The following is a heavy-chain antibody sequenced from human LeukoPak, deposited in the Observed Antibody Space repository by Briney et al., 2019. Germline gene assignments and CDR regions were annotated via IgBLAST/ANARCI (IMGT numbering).Heavy chain of an antibody. CDR1: GGSFSGYY. J-gene: IGHJ6*02. Sequence: PSETLSLTCAVYGGSFSGYYWSWLRQPPGKGLEWIGEINHSGSTNYNPSLKSRVTISVDTSKNQFSLKLSSVTAADTAVYYCARGQMIVVVPAASYYYYGMDVWGQGTTVTVSS. CDR3: ARGQMIVVVPAASYYYYGMDV. CDR2: INHSGST. D-gene: IGHD2-2*01. V-gene: IGHV4-34*01.